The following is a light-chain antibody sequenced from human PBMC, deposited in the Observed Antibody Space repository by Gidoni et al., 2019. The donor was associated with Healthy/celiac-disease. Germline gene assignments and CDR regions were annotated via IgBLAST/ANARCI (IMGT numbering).Light chain of an antibody. J-gene: IGKJ3*01. CDR3: QQSYSTPFT. V-gene: IGKV1-39*01. CDR1: QSISSY. CDR2: TAS. Sequence: DIQMTQSPSSLSASVGDRVTITCRASQSISSYLKWYQQKPGNAPKLLISTASSLQIGVPSSFSGSGSWTDFTLTISSLQPEDFATYYCQQSYSTPFTFGPGTKVDIK.